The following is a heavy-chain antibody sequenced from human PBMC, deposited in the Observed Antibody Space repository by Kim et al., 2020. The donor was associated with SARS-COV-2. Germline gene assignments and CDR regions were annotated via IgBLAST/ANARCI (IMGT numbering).Heavy chain of an antibody. CDR2: ASYSGTT. CDR1: GGSLTSSHYH. CDR3: ARQLDDSSHSNWFDP. D-gene: IGHD6-13*01. Sequence: SETLSLTCTVSGGSLTSSHYHWAWIRQSHGKGLEWIGSASYSGTTYDNPSFKSRVIISVDTSKNQFSLKLGSVTAADTALYFCARQLDDSSHSNWFDPWG. J-gene: IGHJ5*02. V-gene: IGHV4-39*01.